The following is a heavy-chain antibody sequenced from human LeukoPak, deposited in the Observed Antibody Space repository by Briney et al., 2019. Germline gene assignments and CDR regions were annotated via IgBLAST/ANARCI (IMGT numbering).Heavy chain of an antibody. Sequence: SETLSLXCTVSGGSISSSSYYWGWIRQPPGKGPEWIGYIYYSGSTYYNPSLKSRVTISVDTSKNQFSLKLSSVTAADTAVYYCARVEYSSSSNWFDPWGQGTLVTVSS. D-gene: IGHD6-6*01. CDR1: GGSISSSSYY. CDR2: IYYSGST. V-gene: IGHV4-30-4*08. CDR3: ARVEYSSSSNWFDP. J-gene: IGHJ5*02.